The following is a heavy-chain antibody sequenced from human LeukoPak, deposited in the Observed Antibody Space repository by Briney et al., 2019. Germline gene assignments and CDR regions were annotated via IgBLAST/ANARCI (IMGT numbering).Heavy chain of an antibody. D-gene: IGHD4-17*01. CDR3: ARQLYGSDY. J-gene: IGHJ4*02. CDR2: VNHSGYT. V-gene: IGHV4-34*01. CDR1: GGSISSYY. Sequence: SETLSLTCTVSGGSISSYYWSWIRQPPEKGLEWIGEVNHSGYTNYNPSLKSRVTISVDTSKNQFSLKLSSVTAADTAVYYCARQLYGSDYWGQGTLVTVSS.